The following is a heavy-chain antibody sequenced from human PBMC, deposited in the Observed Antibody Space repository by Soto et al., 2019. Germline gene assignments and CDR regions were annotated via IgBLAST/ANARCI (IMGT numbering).Heavy chain of an antibody. D-gene: IGHD1-26*01. Sequence: QVQLVESGGGVVQRGWSLRLSCAPSGFSISDYGMEWVRQAPGKGLEWVALISYDGSNTYYADSVKRRFTISRDNSKNTLFLQMTGLRREDTAVYYCAKGAGDRLSLGMDVWGQGTTVTVSS. CDR3: AKGAGDRLSLGMDV. V-gene: IGHV3-30*18. CDR1: GFSISDYG. J-gene: IGHJ6*02. CDR2: ISYDGSNT.